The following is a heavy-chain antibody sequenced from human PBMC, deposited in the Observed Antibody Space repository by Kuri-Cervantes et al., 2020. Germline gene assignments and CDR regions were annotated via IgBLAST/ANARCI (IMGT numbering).Heavy chain of an antibody. Sequence: LRLSCTVSGGSISSGGYYWSWIRQHPGKGLEWIGYIYYSGSTYYNPSLKSRVSISVDTSKNQFSLKLNSVTAADTAVFYCARRGLGLQNWFDPWGQGTLVTVSS. J-gene: IGHJ5*02. CDR1: GGSISSGGYY. CDR2: IYYSGST. CDR3: ARRGLGLQNWFDP. V-gene: IGHV4-31*03. D-gene: IGHD2-15*01.